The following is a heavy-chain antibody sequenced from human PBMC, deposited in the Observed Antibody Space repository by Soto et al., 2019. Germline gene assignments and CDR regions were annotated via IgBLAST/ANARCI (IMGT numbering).Heavy chain of an antibody. J-gene: IGHJ6*02. CDR2: IFSNDEK. V-gene: IGHV2-26*01. CDR1: GFSLSNARMG. Sequence: QVTLKESGPVLVKPTETLTLTCTVSGFSLSNARMGVSWIRQPPGKALEWLAHIFSNDEKSYSTSLKSRLTITKDTSKSQVVLTMTNMDPVDTATYYCARIQCSSTSCYYYYYYGMDVWGQGTTVTVSS. D-gene: IGHD2-2*01. CDR3: ARIQCSSTSCYYYYYYGMDV.